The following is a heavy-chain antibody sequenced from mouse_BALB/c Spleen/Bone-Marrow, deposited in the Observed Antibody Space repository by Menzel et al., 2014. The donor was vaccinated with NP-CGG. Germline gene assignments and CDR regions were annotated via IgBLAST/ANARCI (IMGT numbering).Heavy chain of an antibody. CDR3: TRQGFAC. V-gene: IGHV1-9*01. CDR2: ILPGSGNT. Sequence: QVQLQQSGPELMEPGASVKISCKATGYTFSSYWIEWVKQRPGHGLEWIGEILPGSGNTHYNEKFKGKATFTADTSSNTAYMQLSSLTSEDSAVYYCTRQGFACWGQGTLATVSA. CDR1: GYTFSSYW. J-gene: IGHJ3*01.